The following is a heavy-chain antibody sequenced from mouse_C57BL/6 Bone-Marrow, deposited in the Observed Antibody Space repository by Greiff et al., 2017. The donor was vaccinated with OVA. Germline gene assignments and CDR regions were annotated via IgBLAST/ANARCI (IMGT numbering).Heavy chain of an antibody. V-gene: IGHV1-55*01. J-gene: IGHJ4*01. Sequence: QVQLQQPGAELVKPGASVKMSCKASGYTFTSYWITWVKQRPGQGLEWIGVIYPGSGSTNYNEKFKGKATLTVDTSSSTAYMQLSSLTSEDSAVDYCSRTVAPYAMDYWGQGTSVTVSS. CDR1: GYTFTSYW. D-gene: IGHD1-1*01. CDR3: SRTVAPYAMDY. CDR2: IYPGSGST.